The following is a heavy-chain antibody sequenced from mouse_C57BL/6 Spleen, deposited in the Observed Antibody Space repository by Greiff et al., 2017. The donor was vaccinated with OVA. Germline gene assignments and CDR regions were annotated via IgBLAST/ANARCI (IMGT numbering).Heavy chain of an antibody. V-gene: IGHV1-82*01. Sequence: VKLVESGPELVKPGASVKISCKASGYAFSSSWMNWVKQRPGKGLEWIGRIYPGDGDTNYNGKFKGKATLTADTSSSTAYMQLSSLTSEDSAVYFCARDYINIYYAMDYWGQGTSVTVSS. D-gene: IGHD2-5*01. CDR1: GYAFSSSW. J-gene: IGHJ4*01. CDR3: ARDYINIYYAMDY. CDR2: IYPGDGDT.